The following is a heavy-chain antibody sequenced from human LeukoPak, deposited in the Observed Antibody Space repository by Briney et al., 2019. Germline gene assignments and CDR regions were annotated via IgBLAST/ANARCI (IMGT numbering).Heavy chain of an antibody. J-gene: IGHJ4*02. CDR2: IIPIFGTA. CDR1: GGTFSSYA. D-gene: IGHD6-19*01. Sequence: ASVKVSCKASGGTFSSYAISWVRQAPGQGLEWMGGIIPIFGTANYAQKFQGRVTITADESTSTAYMELSSLRSEDTAVYYCARDLAQGVAVGIQWGQGTLVTVSS. V-gene: IGHV1-69*13. CDR3: ARDLAQGVAVGIQ.